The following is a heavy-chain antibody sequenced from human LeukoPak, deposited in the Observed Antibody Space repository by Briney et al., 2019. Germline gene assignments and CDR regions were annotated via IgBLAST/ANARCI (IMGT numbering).Heavy chain of an antibody. CDR1: GGSISSYY. Sequence: SETLSLTCTVSGGSISSYYWSWIRQPPGKGLEWIGYIYYSGSTNYNPSLKSRVTISVDTSKNQFSLKLSSVTAADTAVYYCARHGGGXXXXXSXNFDYWGXGTLVTV. CDR2: IYYSGST. J-gene: IGHJ4*02. V-gene: IGHV4-59*08. D-gene: IGHD5-18*01. CDR3: ARHGGGXXXXXSXNFDY.